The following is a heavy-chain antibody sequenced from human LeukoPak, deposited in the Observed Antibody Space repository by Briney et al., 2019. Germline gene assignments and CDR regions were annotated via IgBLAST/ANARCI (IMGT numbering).Heavy chain of an antibody. CDR1: GYTFTGYY. D-gene: IGHD1-1*01. J-gene: IGHJ3*02. CDR3: ARGGRTAVDAFDI. V-gene: IGHV1-2*02. Sequence: ASVKVSCKASGYTFTGYYMHWVRQAPGQGLEWMGWINPNSGGTNYAQKFQGRVTITTDESTSTAYMELSSLRSEDTAVYYCARGGRTAVDAFDIWGQGTMVTVSS. CDR2: INPNSGGT.